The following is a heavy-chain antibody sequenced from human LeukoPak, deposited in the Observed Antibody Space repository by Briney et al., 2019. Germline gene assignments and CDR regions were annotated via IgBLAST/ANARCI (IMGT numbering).Heavy chain of an antibody. J-gene: IGHJ4*02. D-gene: IGHD3-10*01. CDR1: GFTFSNYA. CDR2: ISASGDTT. Sequence: PGRSLRLSCAASGFTFSNYAMTWVRQAPGKGLEWVSTISASGDTTYYADSVKGRFTISRDKSKNTLYLQMNSLRAEDTAVYYCAKQGGYYGSGREYYFDYWGQGTLVTVSS. V-gene: IGHV3-23*01. CDR3: AKQGGYYGSGREYYFDY.